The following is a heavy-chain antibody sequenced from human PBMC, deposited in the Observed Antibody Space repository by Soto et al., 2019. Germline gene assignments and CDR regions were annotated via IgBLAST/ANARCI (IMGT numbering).Heavy chain of an antibody. J-gene: IGHJ4*02. Sequence: GESLKISCKGSGYSFTSYWIGWVRQMPGKGLEWMGIIYPGDHETRYSPSFHGKVTISADRSINAAYLQWNSLEASDTAFYFCARSPRSSPYFDYWGQGALVTVSS. CDR2: IYPGDHET. V-gene: IGHV5-51*01. D-gene: IGHD6-13*01. CDR3: ARSPRSSPYFDY. CDR1: GYSFTSYW.